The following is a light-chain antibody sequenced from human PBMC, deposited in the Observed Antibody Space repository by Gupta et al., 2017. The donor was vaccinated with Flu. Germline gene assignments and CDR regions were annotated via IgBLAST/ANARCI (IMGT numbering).Light chain of an antibody. CDR3: QGWSSSDHAYV. CDR2: DDS. J-gene: IGLJ1*01. Sequence: SSVLTQSPSVSVPPGQTARVTCGGDDIGRKNVHWYQQKPGQAPVVVVWDDSRRPSGIPERFSGSNSGNTATLTISRVEVGDEADYYCQGWSSSDHAYVLGSGTKVSVL. CDR1: DIGRKN. V-gene: IGLV3-21*02.